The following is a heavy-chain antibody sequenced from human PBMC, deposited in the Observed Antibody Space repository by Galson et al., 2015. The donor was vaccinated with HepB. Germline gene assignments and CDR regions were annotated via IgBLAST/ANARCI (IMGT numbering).Heavy chain of an antibody. CDR3: ARRTSVGVSEKYWYFDL. CDR2: IYYSGST. D-gene: IGHD1-26*01. Sequence: ETLSLTCSVSGGSLSRFYWSWIRQPPGKGLEWIGYIYYSGSTNYNPSLKRRVSISLDASNNRVSLNLSSVTAADTALYFCARRTSVGVSEKYWYFDLWGRGTLVTVS. CDR1: GGSLSRFY. V-gene: IGHV4-59*08. J-gene: IGHJ2*01.